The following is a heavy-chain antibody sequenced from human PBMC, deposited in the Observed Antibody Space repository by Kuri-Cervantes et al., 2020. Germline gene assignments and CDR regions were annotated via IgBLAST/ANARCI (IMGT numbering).Heavy chain of an antibody. J-gene: IGHJ3*02. V-gene: IGHV3-33*01. Sequence: GRSMRLSCAASGLTLTSYGIRWVRQAAGEGLEWVAVIRYDGSNTYYADSVKGRFTISRDNSKNALYLQMNSLRAEDTAVYYCARRGDYDDILTGYSDAFDIWGQGTMVTVSS. CDR1: GLTLTSYG. D-gene: IGHD3-9*01. CDR2: IRYDGSNT. CDR3: ARRGDYDDILTGYSDAFDI.